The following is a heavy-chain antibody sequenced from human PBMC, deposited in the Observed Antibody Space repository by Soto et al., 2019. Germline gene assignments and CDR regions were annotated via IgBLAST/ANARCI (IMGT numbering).Heavy chain of an antibody. V-gene: IGHV1-18*01. CDR3: ARVKVPAAILGAFDL. J-gene: IGHJ3*01. D-gene: IGHD2-2*02. Sequence: GASVKVSCKASGYTFSTYVITWVRQAPGQGLDWMGWINPLKGDTKSAANFQDRVTMTTDTSTRTAYMELRSLRSDDTAVYYCARVKVPAAILGAFDLWGQGTLVTVSS. CDR2: INPLKGDT. CDR1: GYTFSTYV.